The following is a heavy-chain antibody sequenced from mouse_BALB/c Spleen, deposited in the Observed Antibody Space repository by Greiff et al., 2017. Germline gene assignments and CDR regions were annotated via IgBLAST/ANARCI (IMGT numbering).Heavy chain of an antibody. J-gene: IGHJ2*01. CDR2: INPSTGYT. Sequence: QVQLQQSGAELAKPGASVKMSCKASGYTFTSYWMHWVKQRPGQGLEWIGYINPSTGYTEYNQKFKDKATLTADKSSSTAYMQLSSLTSEDSAVYYCARYTTAAYYFDYWGQGTTLTVSS. V-gene: IGHV1-7*01. CDR1: GYTFTSYW. D-gene: IGHD1-2*01. CDR3: ARYTTAAYYFDY.